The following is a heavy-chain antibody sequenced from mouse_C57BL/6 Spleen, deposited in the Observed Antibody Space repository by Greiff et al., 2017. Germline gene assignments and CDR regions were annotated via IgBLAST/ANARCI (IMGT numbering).Heavy chain of an antibody. J-gene: IGHJ3*01. CDR2: IHPNCGST. CDR3: ARSEDDGSSPLFAY. Sequence: VQLQQPGAELVKPGASVKLSCKASGYTFTSYCMPWVKQRPGQGLEWIGMIHPNCGSTNYTEKFKGKATMTVDKSSSTAYMQLSSLTSEDSAVYYSARSEDDGSSPLFAYWGQSTLVTVSA. D-gene: IGHD1-1*01. V-gene: IGHV1-64*01. CDR1: GYTFTSYC.